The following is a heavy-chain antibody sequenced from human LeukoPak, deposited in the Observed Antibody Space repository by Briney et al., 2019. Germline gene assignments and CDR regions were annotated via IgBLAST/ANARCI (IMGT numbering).Heavy chain of an antibody. CDR2: ISSSSSYI. CDR3: ARGDSGYEQNWFDP. V-gene: IGHV3-21*01. D-gene: IGHD5-12*01. Sequence: GGSLRLSCAASGFSFSSNSMNWVRQAPGKGLEWVSSISSSSSYIYYADSVKGRFTISRDNAKNSLYLQMNSLRAEDTAVYYCARGDSGYEQNWFDPWGQGTLVTVSS. CDR1: GFSFSSNS. J-gene: IGHJ5*02.